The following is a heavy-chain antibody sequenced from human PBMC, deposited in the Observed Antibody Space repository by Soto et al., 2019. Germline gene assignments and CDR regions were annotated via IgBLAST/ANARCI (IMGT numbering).Heavy chain of an antibody. CDR1: GYTFTSYA. D-gene: IGHD3-10*01. CDR3: ARMLPRYYYGSGIYNWFDP. Sequence: GASVKVSCKASGYTFTSYAMHWVRQAPGQRLEWMGWINAGNGNTKYSQKFQGRVTITRDTSASTAYMELSSLRSEDTAVYYCARMLPRYYYGSGIYNWFDPWGQGTLVTVSS. V-gene: IGHV1-3*01. CDR2: INAGNGNT. J-gene: IGHJ5*02.